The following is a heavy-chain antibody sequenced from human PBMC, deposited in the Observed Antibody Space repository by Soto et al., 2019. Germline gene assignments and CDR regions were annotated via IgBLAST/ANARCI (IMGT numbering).Heavy chain of an antibody. J-gene: IGHJ6*02. V-gene: IGHV1-69*13. D-gene: IGHD3-3*01. CDR1: GVTFSICS. CDR3: ARGGFWRDYYYYGMDV. Sequence: PVELSCKASGVTFSICSISWLLDAPSQGLEWMGGIIPIFGTANYAQKFQGGVTITADESTSTAYMELSSLRAEDTAVYYCARGGFWRDYYYYGMDVWGQGTTVTVSS. CDR2: IIPIFGTA.